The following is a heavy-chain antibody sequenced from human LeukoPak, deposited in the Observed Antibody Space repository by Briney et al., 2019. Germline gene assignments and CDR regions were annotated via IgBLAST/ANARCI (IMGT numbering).Heavy chain of an antibody. J-gene: IGHJ6*02. V-gene: IGHV3-73*01. CDR2: IRSKANSYAT. Sequence: QTGGSLRLSCAASGFTFSGSAMHWVRQASGKGLEWVGRIRSKANSYATAYAASVKGRFTISRDDSKNTAYLQMNSLKTEDTAVYCCTRHAFLYYDFSYYYGMDVWGQGTTVTVSS. D-gene: IGHD3-3*01. CDR3: TRHAFLYYDFSYYYGMDV. CDR1: GFTFSGSA.